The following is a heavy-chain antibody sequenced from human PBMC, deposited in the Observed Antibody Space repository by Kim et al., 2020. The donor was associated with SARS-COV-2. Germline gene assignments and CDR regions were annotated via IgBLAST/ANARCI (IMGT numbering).Heavy chain of an antibody. CDR1: GFTFSDAW. CDR3: TTDLGYYYGSESYSAFDV. D-gene: IGHD3-10*01. Sequence: GGSLRLSCAASGFTFSDAWMNWVRQAPGKGLEWVGRVKSKTDGGTTDYAAPVKGIFTISRDDSKNTVYLQMNSLKTEDTVVYYCTTDLGYYYGSESYSAFDVWGLGTMVTVSS. CDR2: VKSKTDGGTT. V-gene: IGHV3-15*01. J-gene: IGHJ3*01.